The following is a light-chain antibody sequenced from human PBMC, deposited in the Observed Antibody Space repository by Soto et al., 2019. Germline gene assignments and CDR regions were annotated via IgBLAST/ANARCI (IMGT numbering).Light chain of an antibody. CDR2: KAS. CDR3: QQYNSYPIT. CDR1: QSISSW. V-gene: IGKV1-5*03. J-gene: IGKJ3*01. Sequence: DIQMTQSPSTLSASVGDRVTITCRASQSISSWLAWYQQKPGKAPKLLIYKASSLESGGPSRFSGSGSGTEFTLTISSLQPDDFATYYCQQYNSYPITFGPGTKVDIK.